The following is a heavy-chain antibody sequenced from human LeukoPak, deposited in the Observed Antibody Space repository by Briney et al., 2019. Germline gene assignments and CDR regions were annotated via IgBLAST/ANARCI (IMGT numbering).Heavy chain of an antibody. Sequence: SETLSLTCTVSGGSISTYYWSWIRQPPGKGLEWIGYIYYSGSTYYNPSLKSRVTISIDASKNQFSLRLNSVTAADTAVYYCTKGGELMNYWGQGTLVTVSS. CDR1: GGSISTYY. D-gene: IGHD1-26*01. J-gene: IGHJ4*02. V-gene: IGHV4-59*08. CDR2: IYYSGST. CDR3: TKGGELMNY.